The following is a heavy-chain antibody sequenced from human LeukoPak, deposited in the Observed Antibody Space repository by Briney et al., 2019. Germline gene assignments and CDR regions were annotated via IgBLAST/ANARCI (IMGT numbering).Heavy chain of an antibody. D-gene: IGHD2-15*01. CDR3: AREGKVAALDY. CDR2: IKEDGSDK. Sequence: GGSLRLSCAASGFSLRNYWMSWVRQAPGTGLEWVASIKEDGSDKYYVDSVKGRFTISRDNAKNSVSLQLDSLRPEDTALYYCAREGKVAALDYWGQGSLVTVSA. CDR1: GFSLRNYW. V-gene: IGHV3-7*01. J-gene: IGHJ4*02.